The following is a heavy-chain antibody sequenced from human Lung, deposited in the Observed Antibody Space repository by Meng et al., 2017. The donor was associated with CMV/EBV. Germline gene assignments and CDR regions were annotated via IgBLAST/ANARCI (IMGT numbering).Heavy chain of an antibody. CDR3: AKAGPLYSGTYEHFDF. V-gene: IGHV3-30*02. Sequence: GGSLRLSCAASGFSFSNYDMHWVRQAPGKGLEWVAFIRYDGDSEYSADSVKGRFTVSRDDSKNTMYLQMSTLRIEDTAVYYCAKAGPLYSGTYEHFDFWGQGXLVTVSS. CDR1: GFSFSNYD. D-gene: IGHD1-26*01. CDR2: IRYDGDSE. J-gene: IGHJ4*02.